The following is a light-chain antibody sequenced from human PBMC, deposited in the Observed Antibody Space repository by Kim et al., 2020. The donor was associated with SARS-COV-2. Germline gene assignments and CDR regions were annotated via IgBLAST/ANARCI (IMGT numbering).Light chain of an antibody. V-gene: IGLV2-14*03. CDR1: SRDVDGYNY. J-gene: IGLJ1*01. CDR3: SSYIRSSTNYV. CDR2: DVS. Sequence: SIAISCTGTSRDVDGYNYVSWYQQHPGQVPKLMIYDVSNRPSGVSNRFSGSKSGNTASLTISGLQAEDEADYYCSSYIRSSTNYVFGTGTKVTVL.